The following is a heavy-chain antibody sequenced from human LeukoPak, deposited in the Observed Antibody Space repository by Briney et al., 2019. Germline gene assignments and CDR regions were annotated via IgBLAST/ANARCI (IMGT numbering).Heavy chain of an antibody. CDR1: GFTFSSYS. Sequence: GGSLRLSCAASGFTFSSYSMNWVRQAPGKGLEWVSSISSSSSYIYYADSVKGRFTISRDNAKNSLYLQMNSLRAEDTAVYYCARDDPTDYSNYGLGPAPGYMDVWGKGTTVIVSS. CDR2: ISSSSSYI. V-gene: IGHV3-21*01. D-gene: IGHD4-11*01. CDR3: ARDDPTDYSNYGLGPAPGYMDV. J-gene: IGHJ6*03.